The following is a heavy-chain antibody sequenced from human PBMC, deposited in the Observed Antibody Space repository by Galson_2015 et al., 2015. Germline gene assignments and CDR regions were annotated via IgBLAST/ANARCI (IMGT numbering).Heavy chain of an antibody. CDR2: TT. Sequence: TTEYAASVKGRFTISRDDSKNSLYLQMNSLKIEDTAVYYCARDRGYYGSGNYIGAFDIWGQGTMVTVSS. D-gene: IGHD3-10*01. J-gene: IGHJ3*02. CDR3: ARDRGYYGSGNYIGAFDI. V-gene: IGHV3-72*01.